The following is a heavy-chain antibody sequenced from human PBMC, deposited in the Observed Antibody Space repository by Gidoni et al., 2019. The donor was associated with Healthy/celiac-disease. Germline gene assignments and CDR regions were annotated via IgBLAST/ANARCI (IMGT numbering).Heavy chain of an antibody. D-gene: IGHD3-10*01. Sequence: QMQLVQSGPEVKKPGTSVKVSCKASGVTFTSSAVQWVRQARGQRLEWIGWIVVGSGNTNYAQKFQERVTITRDMSTSTAYMELSSLRSEDTAVYYCAAENYYGSGSHNDYWGQGTLVTVSS. V-gene: IGHV1-58*01. J-gene: IGHJ4*02. CDR3: AAENYYGSGSHNDY. CDR2: IVVGSGNT. CDR1: GVTFTSSA.